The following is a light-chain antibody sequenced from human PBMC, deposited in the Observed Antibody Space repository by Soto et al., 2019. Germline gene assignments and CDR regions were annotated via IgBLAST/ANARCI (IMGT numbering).Light chain of an antibody. CDR3: SSYTSSTNYI. Sequence: QSALTQPASVSGSPGQSITISCTGTRSDVGGYKYVSWYQQHPGKAPKLMIFDVSNRPSGVSNRFSGAKSGNTASLTISGLQAEDEAEYYCSSYTSSTNYIFGTGTKLTVL. V-gene: IGLV2-14*01. CDR1: RSDVGGYKY. J-gene: IGLJ1*01. CDR2: DVS.